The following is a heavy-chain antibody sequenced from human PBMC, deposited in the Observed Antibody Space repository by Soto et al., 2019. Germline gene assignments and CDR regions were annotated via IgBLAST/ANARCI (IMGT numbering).Heavy chain of an antibody. D-gene: IGHD3-10*01. CDR2: ISYDGSKE. Sequence: QVQLVESGGGVVQSGRSLRLSCAASGFSFSSYGIHWVRQAPGEGLEWVAVISYDGSKEFYAESVKGRFTISRDNSKNTVYLEMNSLRVGDSAVYYCARELFYGSGSHSSYYYYYGMDVWGQGTTVTVSS. CDR3: ARELFYGSGSHSSYYYYYGMDV. V-gene: IGHV3-30-3*01. J-gene: IGHJ6*02. CDR1: GFSFSSYG.